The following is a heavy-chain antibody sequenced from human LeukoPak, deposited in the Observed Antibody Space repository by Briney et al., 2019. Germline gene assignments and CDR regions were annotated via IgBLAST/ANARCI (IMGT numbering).Heavy chain of an antibody. CDR1: GGTFSSYA. V-gene: IGHV1-69*06. D-gene: IGHD6-19*01. CDR3: ARFHVGSGWLYYFDY. CDR2: IIPIFGTA. J-gene: IGHJ4*02. Sequence: SVKVSCKASGGTFSSYAISWVRQAPGQGLEWMGGIIPIFGTANYAQKFQGRVTITADKSTSTAYMELSSLRSEDTAVYYCARFHVGSGWLYYFDYWGQGTLVTVSS.